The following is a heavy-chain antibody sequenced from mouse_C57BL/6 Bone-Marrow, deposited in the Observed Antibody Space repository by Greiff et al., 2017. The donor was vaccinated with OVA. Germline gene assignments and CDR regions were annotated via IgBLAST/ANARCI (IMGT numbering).Heavy chain of an antibody. Sequence: EVQLQQSVAELVRPGASVKLSCTASGFNIKNTYMHWVKQRPEQGLEWIGRIDPANGNTKYAPKFQGKATITADTSSNTAYLQLSSLTSEDTAIYYCASLTTVVGEDFDYWGQGTTLTVSS. CDR1: GFNIKNTY. V-gene: IGHV14-3*01. D-gene: IGHD1-1*01. J-gene: IGHJ2*01. CDR2: IDPANGNT. CDR3: ASLTTVVGEDFDY.